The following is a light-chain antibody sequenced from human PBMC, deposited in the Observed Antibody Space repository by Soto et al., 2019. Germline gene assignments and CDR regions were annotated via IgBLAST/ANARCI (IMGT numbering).Light chain of an antibody. CDR2: EVS. CDR1: SSDVGGYNY. V-gene: IGLV2-14*01. J-gene: IGLJ3*02. Sequence: QSVLTQPASVSGCPGQSITISCTGTSSDVGGYNYVSWYQQHPGKAPKLMIYEVSDRPSGVSNRFSGSKSGNTASLTISGLQAEDEADYYCSSFTSSSTLEVFGGGTKVTVL. CDR3: SSFTSSSTLEV.